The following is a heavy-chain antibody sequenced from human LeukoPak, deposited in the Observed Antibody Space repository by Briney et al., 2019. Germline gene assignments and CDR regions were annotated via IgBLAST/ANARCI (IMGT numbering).Heavy chain of an antibody. J-gene: IGHJ6*02. D-gene: IGHD3-3*01. CDR2: MNPNSGNT. Sequence: AASVKVSCKASGHTFTSYDINWVRQATGQGLEWMGWMNPNSGNTGYAQKFQGRVTMTRNTSISTAYMELSSLRSEDTAVYYCAIFGVAKGYYYYGMDVWGQGTTVTVSS. CDR1: GHTFTSYD. V-gene: IGHV1-8*01. CDR3: AIFGVAKGYYYYGMDV.